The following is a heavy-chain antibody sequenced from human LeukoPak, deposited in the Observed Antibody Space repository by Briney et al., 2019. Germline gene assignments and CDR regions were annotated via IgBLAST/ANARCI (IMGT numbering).Heavy chain of an antibody. Sequence: PSETLSLTCTVSGGSISSSDYYWSWIRQHPGKGLEWIGYIYYSGSTYYNPSLKSRVTISVDTSKNQFSLKLSSVTAADTAVYYCARDVPLEYSSSSRLGYYGMDVWGQGTTVTVSS. CDR3: ARDVPLEYSSSSRLGYYGMDV. J-gene: IGHJ6*02. CDR2: IYYSGST. V-gene: IGHV4-31*03. D-gene: IGHD6-6*01. CDR1: GGSISSSDYY.